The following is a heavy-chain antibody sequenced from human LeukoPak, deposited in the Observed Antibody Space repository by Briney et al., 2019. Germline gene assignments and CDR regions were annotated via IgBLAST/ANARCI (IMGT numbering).Heavy chain of an antibody. J-gene: IGHJ4*02. Sequence: GGSLRLSCAASGCIFSSYSMNWVRQAPGKGLEWVSSISSSSNYIYYADSVRGRFTISRDNAKNSLYLQMNSLRAEDTAVYYCAGGDGDYDYFDYWGQGILVTVSS. V-gene: IGHV3-21*01. D-gene: IGHD4-17*01. CDR3: AGGDGDYDYFDY. CDR2: ISSSSNYI. CDR1: GCIFSSYS.